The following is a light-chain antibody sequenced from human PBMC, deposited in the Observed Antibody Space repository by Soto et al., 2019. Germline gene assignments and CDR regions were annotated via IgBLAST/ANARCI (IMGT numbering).Light chain of an antibody. V-gene: IGKV1-5*03. CDR2: KAS. CDR1: QTISSW. Sequence: DIQMTQSPSTLSASVGDRVTITCRASQTISSWLAWYQQKPGKAPKLLIYKASTLKSGVPSRFSGSGSGTEFTLAISSLQPEDFATYYCQQVNGYPITFGQGTRLEIK. J-gene: IGKJ5*01. CDR3: QQVNGYPIT.